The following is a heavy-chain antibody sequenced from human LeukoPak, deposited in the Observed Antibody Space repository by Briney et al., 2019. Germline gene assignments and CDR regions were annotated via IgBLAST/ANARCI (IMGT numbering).Heavy chain of an antibody. D-gene: IGHD1-1*01. CDR1: RYTFTDYY. V-gene: IGHV1-2*02. Sequence: ASVKVSCKASRYTFTDYYMHWVRQAPGQGLESMGWIRGNSGGTTYAQKFQGRITMTRDTSISTAYMELSRLRSDDTAVYYCARVRNPYNWNDDGDAFDIWGQGTMVTVSS. CDR3: ARVRNPYNWNDDGDAFDI. CDR2: IRGNSGGT. J-gene: IGHJ3*02.